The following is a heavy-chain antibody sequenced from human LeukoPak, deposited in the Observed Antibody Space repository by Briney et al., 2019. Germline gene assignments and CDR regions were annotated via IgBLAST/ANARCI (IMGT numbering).Heavy chain of an antibody. J-gene: IGHJ4*02. V-gene: IGHV1-18*01. CDR3: ARLFLHSTFDY. D-gene: IGHD5-18*01. CDR1: GYTFTSYG. Sequence: ASVKVPCKASGYTFTSYGISCVRQAPGQGLEWMGWISAYNGNTNYAQKLRGRVTMTTDTSTSTAYMELRSLRSDDTAVYYCARLFLHSTFDYWGQGTLVTVSS. CDR2: ISAYNGNT.